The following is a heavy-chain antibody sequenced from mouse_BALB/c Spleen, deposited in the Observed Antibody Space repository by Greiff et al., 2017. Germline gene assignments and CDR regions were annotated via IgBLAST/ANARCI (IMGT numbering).Heavy chain of an antibody. D-gene: IGHD4-1*01. J-gene: IGHJ3*01. CDR2: IYPGSGST. V-gene: IGHV1S22*01. CDR3: TRRSANWDVRVWFAY. CDR1: GYTFTSYW. Sequence: LQQPGSELVRPGASVKLSCKASGYTFTSYWMHWVKQRPGQGLEWIGNIYPGSGSTNYDEKFKSKATLTVDTSSSTAYMQLSSLTSEDSAVYYCTRRSANWDVRVWFAYWGQGTLVTVSA.